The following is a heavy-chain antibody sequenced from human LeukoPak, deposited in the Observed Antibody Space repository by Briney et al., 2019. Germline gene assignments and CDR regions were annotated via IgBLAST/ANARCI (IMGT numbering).Heavy chain of an antibody. D-gene: IGHD3-22*01. Sequence: PGGSLRLSCAASGFTVSNNYMTWVRQAPGKGLEWVSVIYSGGSTYYADSVKGRFTISRDNSKNTLYLQMNSLRAEDTAVYYCARTPYDSSGYYDYWGQGTLVTVSS. V-gene: IGHV3-53*01. CDR1: GFTVSNNY. CDR2: IYSGGST. J-gene: IGHJ4*02. CDR3: ARTPYDSSGYYDY.